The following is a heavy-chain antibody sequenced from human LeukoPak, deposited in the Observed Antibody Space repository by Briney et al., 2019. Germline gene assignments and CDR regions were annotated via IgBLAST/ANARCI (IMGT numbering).Heavy chain of an antibody. Sequence: SETLSLTCTVSGGSISGSYWSWIRQPAGKGLEWIGRIYSSGSTNYNPSLKSRVTMSVDTSKNQVSLKLNSVTAADTAVYYCAGGFCSGCSCYLFYSWGQGTLVTVSS. CDR3: AGGFCSGCSCYLFYS. J-gene: IGHJ4*02. D-gene: IGHD2-15*01. CDR1: GGSISGSY. CDR2: IYSSGST. V-gene: IGHV4-4*07.